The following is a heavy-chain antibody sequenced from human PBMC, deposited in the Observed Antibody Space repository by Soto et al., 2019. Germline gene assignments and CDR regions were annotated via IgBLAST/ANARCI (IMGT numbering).Heavy chain of an antibody. D-gene: IGHD1-20*01. V-gene: IGHV3-53*01. CDR2: IYDGGQT. CDR1: GVSISGHN. CDR3: ARDWGYNADD. J-gene: IGHJ4*02. Sequence: EVQLVESGGGLVQPGGPLRLSCAASGVSISGHNMTWVRQPPGKGLEWVSVIYDGGQTYYAESVKGRFTISRDNARNTLNLQMNSLRVEDTAFYYCARDWGYNADDWGQGVLVTVSS.